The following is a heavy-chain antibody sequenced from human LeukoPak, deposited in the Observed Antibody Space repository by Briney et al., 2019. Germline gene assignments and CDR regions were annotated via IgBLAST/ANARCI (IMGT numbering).Heavy chain of an antibody. Sequence: PSETLSLTCAVYGGSFSGYYRSWIRQPPGKGLEWIGEINHSGSTNYDPSLKSRVTISVDTSKSQFSLRLNSVTAADTAVYYCARGKPWFDPWGQGTLVTVSS. CDR1: GGSFSGYY. CDR2: INHSGST. CDR3: ARGKPWFDP. V-gene: IGHV4-34*01. J-gene: IGHJ5*02. D-gene: IGHD1-14*01.